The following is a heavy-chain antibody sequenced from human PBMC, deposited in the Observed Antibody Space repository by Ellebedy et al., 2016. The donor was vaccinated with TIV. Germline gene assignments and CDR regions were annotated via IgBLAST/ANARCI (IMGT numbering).Heavy chain of an antibody. D-gene: IGHD3-9*01. Sequence: GESLKISCAASGFTFSSYWMSWVRQAPGKGLEWVSSISSGSGYIDNADSVKGRFTISRDNAKNSVYLQMNSLRAEDTAVYYCARNAGTFDVWGQGTLVTVSS. V-gene: IGHV3-21*01. J-gene: IGHJ4*02. CDR2: ISSGSGYI. CDR1: GFTFSSYW. CDR3: ARNAGTFDV.